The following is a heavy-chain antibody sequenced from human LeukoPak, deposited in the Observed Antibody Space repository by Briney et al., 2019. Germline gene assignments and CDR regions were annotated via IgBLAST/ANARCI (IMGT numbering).Heavy chain of an antibody. CDR3: AREGAVPGIDP. V-gene: IGHV4-38-2*02. D-gene: IGHD3-16*01. J-gene: IGHJ5*02. CDR1: GHSITSGFS. CDR2: ISHSGTT. Sequence: SETLSLTCAVSGHSITSGFSWGWIRQPPGKGLEWIGTISHSGTTDYKSTLESRLTISMDTSKNLFSLRLTSVTAADTAVYYCAREGAVPGIDPWGQGTLVTGSS.